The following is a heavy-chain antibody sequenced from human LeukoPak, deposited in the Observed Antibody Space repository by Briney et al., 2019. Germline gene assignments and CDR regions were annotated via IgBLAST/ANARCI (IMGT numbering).Heavy chain of an antibody. CDR2: IVVGSGNT. Sequence: ASVKVSCKASGFTFTSSAMQWVRQARGQRLEWIGWIVVGSGNTNYAQKFQERVTITRDMSTSTAYMELSSLRSEDTAVYYCAAAATCYYDSSGYYYLGGLYYYGMDVWGQGTTVTVSS. CDR3: AAAATCYYDSSGYYYLGGLYYYGMDV. J-gene: IGHJ6*02. V-gene: IGHV1-58*02. CDR1: GFTFTSSA. D-gene: IGHD3-22*01.